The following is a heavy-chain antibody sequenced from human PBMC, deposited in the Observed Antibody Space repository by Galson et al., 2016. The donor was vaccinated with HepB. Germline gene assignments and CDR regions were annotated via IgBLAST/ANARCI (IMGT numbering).Heavy chain of an antibody. CDR3: ARDPSVIVGVISAFDY. D-gene: IGHD3-22*01. CDR2: IGSSSSHT. J-gene: IGHJ4*02. Sequence: SLRLSCAVSEFTFSDYYMSWIRQAPGKGLEWVSYIGSSSSHTNYADSVKGRFTISRDNSKNTLYLQMNSLRADDTAVYYCARDPSVIVGVISAFDYWGQGTLVTVTS. CDR1: EFTFSDYY. V-gene: IGHV3-11*06.